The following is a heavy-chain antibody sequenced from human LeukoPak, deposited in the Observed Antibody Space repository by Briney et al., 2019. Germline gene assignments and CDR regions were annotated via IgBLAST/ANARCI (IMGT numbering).Heavy chain of an antibody. CDR2: VYSSGST. Sequence: SETLSLTCSVSGGSISSSLYFWGWIRQPPGKGLEWIGTVYSSGSTHYNPSLKSRVTLSIDTSNNQFFLKLSSVTAADTAVYYCARGGLTVATLKGSRNSVSGGYYFDYWGQGTLVTVSS. D-gene: IGHD5-12*01. CDR1: GGSISSSLYF. V-gene: IGHV4-39*07. J-gene: IGHJ4*02. CDR3: ARGGLTVATLKGSRNSVSGGYYFDY.